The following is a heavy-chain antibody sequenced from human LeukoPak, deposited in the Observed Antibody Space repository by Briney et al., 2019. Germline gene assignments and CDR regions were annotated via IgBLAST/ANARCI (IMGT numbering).Heavy chain of an antibody. CDR1: GYTFTSYY. D-gene: IGHD5/OR15-5a*01. CDR2: INPSGGCT. J-gene: IGHJ4*02. Sequence: ASVKVSCKASGYTFTSYYMHWVRQAPGQGLDWMGLINPSGGCTSYAQKFQVRVTMTRDTSTGTVYMELSSLRSEDTAVYYCARDAVSTSTAGGIDYWGQGTLVTVSS. CDR3: ARDAVSTSTAGGIDY. V-gene: IGHV1-46*01.